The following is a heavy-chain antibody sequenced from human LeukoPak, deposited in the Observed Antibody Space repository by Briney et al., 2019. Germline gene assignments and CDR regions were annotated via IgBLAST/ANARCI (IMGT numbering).Heavy chain of an antibody. V-gene: IGHV3-21*04. Sequence: GGSLRLSCAASGFTFRSYTMNWVRQAPGRGLEWVSSISSNSAYLYYADSLRGRFTISGDNSKNTLYLQMNSLRAEDTAVYYCAREVVRGVIDYWGQGTLVTVSS. D-gene: IGHD3-10*01. CDR2: ISSNSAYL. J-gene: IGHJ4*02. CDR1: GFTFRSYT. CDR3: AREVVRGVIDY.